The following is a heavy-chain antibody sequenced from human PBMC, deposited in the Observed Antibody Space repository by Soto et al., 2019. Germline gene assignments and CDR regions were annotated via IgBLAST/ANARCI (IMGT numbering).Heavy chain of an antibody. CDR3: ERVSVVGRSDYYDGMDV. Sequence: SETLSRSCTVSDGAISSCNYYWNWIRQHPGKVLEWIGYISYSGRAYYNPSLRGRLTISVDTSKNQFSLKLNSVTAADTAVYYCERVSVVGRSDYYDGMDVWGQGTTVTV. V-gene: IGHV4-31*03. CDR1: DGAISSCNYY. D-gene: IGHD6-19*01. J-gene: IGHJ6*02. CDR2: ISYSGRA.